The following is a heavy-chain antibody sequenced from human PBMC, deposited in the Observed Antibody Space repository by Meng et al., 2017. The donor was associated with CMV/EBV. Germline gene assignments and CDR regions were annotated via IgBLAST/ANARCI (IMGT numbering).Heavy chain of an antibody. D-gene: IGHD3-10*01. CDR2: ISYDVSNK. CDR3: ARKGFYYGSGGSQYYYYYGMDV. J-gene: IGHJ6*02. CDR1: GFTISRYA. V-gene: IGHV3-30-3*01. Sequence: GGSLRLSCAASGFTISRYAMHWVRQAPGKGLEWVAVISYDVSNKVYADSVKGRFTISRDNSKKTLYLQMNSLRGEDTAVYYCARKGFYYGSGGSQYYYYYGMDVWDQGTTVTVSS.